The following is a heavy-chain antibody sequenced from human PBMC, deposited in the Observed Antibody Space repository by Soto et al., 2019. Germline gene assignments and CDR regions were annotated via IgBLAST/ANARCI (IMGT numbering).Heavy chain of an antibody. CDR3: ARAIRGYSFDN. Sequence: EASVKVSCKASGYMFTSYALHWMRQAPGQRLEWMGWISVGSDDTKYSQKFQGRVTITRDTSASTVYMELRSLRSEDTAVYYCARAIRGYSFDNWGQGTLVTVSS. CDR2: ISVGSDDT. J-gene: IGHJ4*02. CDR1: GYMFTSYA. V-gene: IGHV1-3*01. D-gene: IGHD5-18*01.